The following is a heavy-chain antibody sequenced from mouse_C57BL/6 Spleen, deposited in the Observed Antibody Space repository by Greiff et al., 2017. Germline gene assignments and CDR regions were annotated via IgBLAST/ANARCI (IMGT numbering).Heavy chain of an antibody. D-gene: IGHD3-2*02. CDR2: INPSNGGT. CDR3: ARGAQATLAWFAY. Sequence: QVQLKQSGTELVKPGASVKLSCKASGYTFTSYWMHWVKQRPGQGLEWIGNINPSNGGTNYNEKFKSKATLTVDKSSSTAYMQLSSLTSEDSAVYYCARGAQATLAWFAYWGQGTLVTVSA. V-gene: IGHV1-53*01. J-gene: IGHJ3*01. CDR1: GYTFTSYW.